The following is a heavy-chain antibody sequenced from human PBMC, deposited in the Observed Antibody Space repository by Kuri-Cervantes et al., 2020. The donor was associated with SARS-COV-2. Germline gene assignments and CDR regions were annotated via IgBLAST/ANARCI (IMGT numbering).Heavy chain of an antibody. V-gene: IGHV3-23*01. D-gene: IGHD3-3*01. CDR2: ISGSGGST. CDR1: GFTFSSYS. J-gene: IGHJ3*02. CDR3: ARDSDFWSGYYTGIVAFDI. Sequence: GGSLRLSCAASGFTFSSYSMNWVRQAPGKGLEWVSAISGSGGSTYYADSVKDRFTISRDNSKNTLYLQMNSLRAEDTAVYYCARDSDFWSGYYTGIVAFDIWGQGTMVTVSS.